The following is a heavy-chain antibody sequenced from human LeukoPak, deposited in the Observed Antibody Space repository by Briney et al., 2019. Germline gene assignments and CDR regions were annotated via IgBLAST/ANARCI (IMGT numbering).Heavy chain of an antibody. Sequence: SQTLSLTCTVSGGSISSGDYYRSWIRQPPGKGLEWIGYIYYSGSTYYNPSLKSRVTISVDTSKNQFSLKLSSVTAADTAVYYCASTSYYDSSGYDYWGQGTLVTVSS. V-gene: IGHV4-30-4*01. D-gene: IGHD3-22*01. CDR3: ASTSYYDSSGYDY. CDR2: IYYSGST. CDR1: GGSISSGDYY. J-gene: IGHJ4*02.